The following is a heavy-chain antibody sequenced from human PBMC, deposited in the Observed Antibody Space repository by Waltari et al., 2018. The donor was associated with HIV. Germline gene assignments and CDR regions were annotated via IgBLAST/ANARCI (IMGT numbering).Heavy chain of an antibody. CDR2: IRLKANGGVT. CDR3: ARGGVAVPGIHY. V-gene: IGHV3-49*05. D-gene: IGHD6-19*01. J-gene: IGHJ4*02. Sequence: DVQVVESGGGLVKPGRSLRLSCTGSGFTFGDYGVSWFRQAPGKGLEWIGFIRLKANGGVTQYGASVKGRFTISREDSKSVAYLQMNSLEIEDTAVYFCARGGVAVPGIHYWGQGTLVIVSS. CDR1: GFTFGDYG.